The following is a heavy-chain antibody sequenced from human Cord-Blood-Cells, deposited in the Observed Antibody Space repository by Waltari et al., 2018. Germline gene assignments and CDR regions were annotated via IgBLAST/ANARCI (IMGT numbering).Heavy chain of an antibody. V-gene: IGHV1-24*01. J-gene: IGHJ4*02. CDR1: GYTLTELS. Sequence: QVQLVQSGAEVKKPGASVKVSCKVSGYTLTELSMHWVRQAPGKGLEWMGGFEPEDGETIYAQKCQGRVTRTEDTSTDTAYMELSSLRSEDTAVYYCATVSCSSTSCYFDYWGQGTLVTVSS. D-gene: IGHD2-2*01. CDR2: FEPEDGET. CDR3: ATVSCSSTSCYFDY.